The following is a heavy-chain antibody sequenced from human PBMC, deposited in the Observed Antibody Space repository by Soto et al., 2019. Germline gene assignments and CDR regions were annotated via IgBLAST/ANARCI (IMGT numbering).Heavy chain of an antibody. D-gene: IGHD3-22*01. Sequence: QINLIESGPTLVKPTQPLTLTCTFSGFSLSTSGAAVGWVRQPPGRALEWLALIYWDGDKRYNASLGNRLTITKDTSMNHVVLTLTNVDPADTATYYCAHRATMTVFGLIIDNGIWFYPWGQGTRVIVSS. V-gene: IGHV2-5*02. CDR3: AHRATMTVFGLIIDNGIWFYP. CDR1: GFSLSTSGAA. J-gene: IGHJ5*02. CDR2: IYWDGDK.